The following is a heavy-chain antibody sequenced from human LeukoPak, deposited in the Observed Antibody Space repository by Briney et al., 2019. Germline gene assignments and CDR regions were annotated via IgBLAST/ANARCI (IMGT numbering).Heavy chain of an antibody. Sequence: SETLSLTCTVSGGSISSYYWSWIRQPPGKGLEWIGYIYYSGSTNYNPSLKSRVTISVDTSKNQFSLKLSSVTAADTAVYYCARHSRSYAEFDYWGQGTLVTVSS. D-gene: IGHD1-26*01. V-gene: IGHV4-59*08. CDR1: GGSISSYY. CDR3: ARHSRSYAEFDY. J-gene: IGHJ4*02. CDR2: IYYSGST.